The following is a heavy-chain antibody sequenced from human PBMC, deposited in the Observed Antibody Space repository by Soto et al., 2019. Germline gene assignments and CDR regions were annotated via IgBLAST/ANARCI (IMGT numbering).Heavy chain of an antibody. CDR1: GFTFSSYA. CDR2: ISGSGGST. V-gene: IGHV3-23*01. Sequence: GSLRLSCAASGFTFSSYAMSWVRQAPGKGLEWVSAISGSGGSTYYADSVKGRFTISRDNSKNTLYLQMNSLRAEDTAVYYCAKGTDTDYGDYYYYMDVWGKGTTVTVSS. D-gene: IGHD4-17*01. J-gene: IGHJ6*03. CDR3: AKGTDTDYGDYYYYMDV.